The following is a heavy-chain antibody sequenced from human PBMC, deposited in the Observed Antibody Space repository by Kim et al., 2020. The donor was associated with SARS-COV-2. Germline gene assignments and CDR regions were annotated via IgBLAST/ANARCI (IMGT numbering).Heavy chain of an antibody. CDR3: ARHTVVTPRADAFDI. J-gene: IGHJ3*02. CDR1: GGSISSYY. D-gene: IGHD2-21*02. V-gene: IGHV4-4*07. CDR2: IYTSGST. Sequence: SETLSLTCTVSGGSISSYYWSWIRQPAGKGLEWIGRIYTSGSTNYNPSLKSRVTMSVDTSKNQFSLKLSSVTAADTAVYYCARHTVVTPRADAFDIWGQGTMVTVSS.